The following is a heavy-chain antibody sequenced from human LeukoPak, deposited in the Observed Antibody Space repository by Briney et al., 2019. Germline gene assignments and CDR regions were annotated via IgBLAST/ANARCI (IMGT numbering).Heavy chain of an antibody. CDR2: INHSGST. CDR1: GGSFSGYY. J-gene: IGHJ4*02. Sequence: PSETLSLTCAVYGGSFSGYYWSWIRQPPGKGLEWIGEINHSGSTNYNPSLKSRVTISVDTSKNQFSLKLSSVTAADTAVYYCARDYYGSGTSEYWGQGTLVTVSS. CDR3: ARDYYGSGTSEY. V-gene: IGHV4-34*01. D-gene: IGHD3-10*01.